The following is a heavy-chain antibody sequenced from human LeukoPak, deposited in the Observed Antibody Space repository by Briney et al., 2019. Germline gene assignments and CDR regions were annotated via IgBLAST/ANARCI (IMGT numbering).Heavy chain of an antibody. CDR2: IYYSGST. D-gene: IGHD4-17*01. J-gene: IGHJ4*02. Sequence: SETLSLTCTVSGGSISSYYWSWIRQPPGKGLEWIGYIYYSGSTNYNPSLKSRVTIPVDTSKNQFSLKLSSVTAADTAVYYCAREVDGDYDKEYFDYWGQGTLVTVSS. V-gene: IGHV4-59*01. CDR1: GGSISSYY. CDR3: AREVDGDYDKEYFDY.